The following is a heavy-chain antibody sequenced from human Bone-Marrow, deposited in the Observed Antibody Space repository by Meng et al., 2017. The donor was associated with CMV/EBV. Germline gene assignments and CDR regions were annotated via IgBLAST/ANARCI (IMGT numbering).Heavy chain of an antibody. D-gene: IGHD2-2*01. CDR1: GFTFSSYS. CDR2: ISSSSSYI. Sequence: GESLKISCAASGFTFSSYSMNWVRQAPGKGLEWVSSISSSSSYIYYADSVKGRFTISRDNAKNSLYLQMNSLRAEDTAVYYCAREKWAGYCSSTSCSPPYYYYYGMDVWGQGTTVTVSS. J-gene: IGHJ6*02. CDR3: AREKWAGYCSSTSCSPPYYYYYGMDV. V-gene: IGHV3-21*01.